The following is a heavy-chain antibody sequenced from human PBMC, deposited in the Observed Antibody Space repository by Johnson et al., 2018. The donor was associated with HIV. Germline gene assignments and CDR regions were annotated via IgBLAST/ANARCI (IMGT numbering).Heavy chain of an antibody. Sequence: MLLVESGGGLVQPGGSLKVSCAASGFTFSGSAMHWVRQASGKGLEWVGRIRNKANTYATAYAASVKGRFTISRDDSTNTAYLQMNSLRAEDTAVYYCARDDALDIWGRGTMVTVSS. CDR3: ARDDALDI. CDR1: GFTFSGSA. J-gene: IGHJ3*02. V-gene: IGHV3-73*01. CDR2: IRNKANTYAT.